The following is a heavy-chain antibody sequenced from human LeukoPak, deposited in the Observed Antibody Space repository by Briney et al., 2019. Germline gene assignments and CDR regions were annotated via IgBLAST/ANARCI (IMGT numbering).Heavy chain of an antibody. CDR3: ARDVGGRSGYSYSYYYSMDV. V-gene: IGHV3-53*01. D-gene: IGHD3-3*01. CDR1: GFTVSSNY. CDR2: IYSGGST. Sequence: GGSLRLSCAASGFTVSSNYMSWVRQAPGKGLEWVSVIYSGGSTYYADSVKGRLTISRDNSKNTLYLQTNSLRAEDTAVYYCARDVGGRSGYSYSYYYSMDVWGKGTTVTVSS. J-gene: IGHJ6*03.